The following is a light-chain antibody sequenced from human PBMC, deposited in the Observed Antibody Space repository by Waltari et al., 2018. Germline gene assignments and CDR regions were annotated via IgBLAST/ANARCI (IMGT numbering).Light chain of an antibody. J-gene: IGLJ2*01. V-gene: IGLV2-14*01. CDR1: SSDIGDYNF. Sequence: QSALTQPASVSGSPGQSITISCTGTSSDIGDYNFVSWYQHHPGEAPKLVIYEVTKRPSGISNRFSGSKSGNTASLTISGLQAEDEANYVCASYTSSDSFVVFGGGTKLTVL. CDR2: EVT. CDR3: ASYTSSDSFVV.